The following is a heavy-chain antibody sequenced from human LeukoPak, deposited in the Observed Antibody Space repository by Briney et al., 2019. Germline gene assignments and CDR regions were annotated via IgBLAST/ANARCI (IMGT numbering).Heavy chain of an antibody. CDR3: ARGGGYGPFDY. CDR1: GGSISSGDYY. J-gene: IGHJ4*02. Sequence: PSETLSLTCTVSGGSISSGDYYWSWIRQPPGKGLEWIGYIYYSESTYYNPSLKSRVTISVDTSKNQFSLKLSSVTAADTAVYYCARGGGYGPFDYWGQGTLVTVSS. CDR2: IYYSEST. V-gene: IGHV4-30-4*08. D-gene: IGHD5-18*01.